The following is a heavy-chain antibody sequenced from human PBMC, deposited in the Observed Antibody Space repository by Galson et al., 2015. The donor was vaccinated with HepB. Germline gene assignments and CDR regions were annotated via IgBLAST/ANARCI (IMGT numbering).Heavy chain of an antibody. D-gene: IGHD2-15*01. CDR1: GYSFTSYW. V-gene: IGHV5-51*01. CDR2: IYPGDSDT. CDR3: ARQPPCGVVAAKVLCAFDI. J-gene: IGHJ3*02. Sequence: QSGAEVKKPGESLKISCKGSGYSFTSYWIGWVRQMPGKGLEWMGIIYPGDSDTRYSPSFQGQVTISADKSISTAYLQWSSLKASDTAMYYCARQPPCGVVAAKVLCAFDIWGQGTMVTVSS.